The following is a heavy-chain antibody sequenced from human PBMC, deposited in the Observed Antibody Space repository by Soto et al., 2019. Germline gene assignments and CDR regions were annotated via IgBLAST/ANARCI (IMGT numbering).Heavy chain of an antibody. CDR3: AREPLNAFYPGLNDFDS. V-gene: IGHV1-3*02. CDR1: GYTFTSYA. D-gene: IGHD3-3*01. Sequence: ASVKGSCTASGYTFTSYAMHWVRQAPGQRLEWMGWSNAGNGNTKYSQEFQGRVTITRDTSASTAYMELSSLRSEDMAVYYCAREPLNAFYPGLNDFDSWGQGPMVTVSS. J-gene: IGHJ3*02. CDR2: SNAGNGNT.